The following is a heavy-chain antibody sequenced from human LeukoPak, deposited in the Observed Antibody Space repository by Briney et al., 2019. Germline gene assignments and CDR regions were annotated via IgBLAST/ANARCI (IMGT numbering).Heavy chain of an antibody. CDR3: ARDRQLGWFGP. Sequence: SQTLSLTCTVSGDSVSSGNYFWAWIRQSAGKGLEWIGRIHSDGLANYNPSLRSRVTISVDTSNNQFSLKVKSVTAADTATYYCARDRQLGWFGPWGQGILVTVSS. CDR1: GDSVSSGNYF. V-gene: IGHV4-61*02. CDR2: IHSDGLA. D-gene: IGHD3-16*01. J-gene: IGHJ5*02.